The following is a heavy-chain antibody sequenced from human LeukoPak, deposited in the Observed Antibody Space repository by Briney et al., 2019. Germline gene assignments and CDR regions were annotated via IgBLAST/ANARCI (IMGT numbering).Heavy chain of an antibody. V-gene: IGHV4-31*03. CDR1: GGSTSSGGYY. Sequence: PSETLSLTCTVSGGSTSSGGYYWSWIRQHPGKGLEWIGYIYYSGSTYYNPSLKSRVTISVDTSKNQFSLKLSSVTAADTAVYYCARDRGWGDSSGYYGWYYFDYWGQGTLVTVSS. J-gene: IGHJ4*02. CDR2: IYYSGST. CDR3: ARDRGWGDSSGYYGWYYFDY. D-gene: IGHD3-22*01.